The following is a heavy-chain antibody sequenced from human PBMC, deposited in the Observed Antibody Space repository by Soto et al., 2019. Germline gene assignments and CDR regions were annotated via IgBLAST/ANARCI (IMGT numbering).Heavy chain of an antibody. V-gene: IGHV4-39*01. Sequence: QLQLQESGPGLVKPSETLSLTCTVSGGSISSSSYYWGWIRQPPGKGLEWIGSIYYSGSTYYNPSLKSRVTISVDTSKNQSSLKLSSVTAADTAVYYCARRVAVAGTPFDYWGQGTLVTVSS. CDR2: IYYSGST. CDR3: ARRVAVAGTPFDY. D-gene: IGHD6-19*01. CDR1: GGSISSSSYY. J-gene: IGHJ4*02.